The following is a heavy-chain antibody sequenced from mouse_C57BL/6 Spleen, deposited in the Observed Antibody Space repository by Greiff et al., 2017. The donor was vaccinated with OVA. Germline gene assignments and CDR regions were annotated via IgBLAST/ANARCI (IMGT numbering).Heavy chain of an antibody. J-gene: IGHJ2*01. D-gene: IGHD2-5*01. Sequence: QVQLQQPGAELVRPGSSVKLSCKASGYTFTSYWMHWVKQRPIQGLEWIGNIDPSDSETHYNQKFKDKATLTVDKSSSTAYMQLSSLTSEDSAVYYCAREAYYSNYEETFDYWGQGTTLTVSS. CDR1: GYTFTSYW. CDR2: IDPSDSET. CDR3: AREAYYSNYEETFDY. V-gene: IGHV1-52*01.